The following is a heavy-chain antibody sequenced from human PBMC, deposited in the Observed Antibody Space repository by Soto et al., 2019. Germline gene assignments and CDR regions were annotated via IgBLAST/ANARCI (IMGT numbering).Heavy chain of an antibody. CDR1: GGSISSYY. J-gene: IGHJ4*02. CDR3: GRTPRDILTGFSSVC. CDR2: IYYSGST. V-gene: IGHV4-59*01. Sequence: SETLSLTCTVSGGSISSYYWSWIRQPPGKGLEWIGYIYYSGSTNYNPSLKSRVTISVDTSKNQFSLKLSSVTAADTGVFFCGRTPRDILTGFSSVCWGQGTLVPVSS. D-gene: IGHD3-9*01.